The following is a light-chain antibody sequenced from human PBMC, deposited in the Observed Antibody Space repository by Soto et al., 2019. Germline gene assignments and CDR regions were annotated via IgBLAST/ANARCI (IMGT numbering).Light chain of an antibody. J-gene: IGKJ1*01. CDR1: QSVSSN. Sequence: EIVVTQSPGTLSLSPGEGATLSCRASQSVSSNYLAWYQQKPGQAPRLLIYGASTRATGIPARFSGSGSGTEFTLTISSLQSEDFAVYYCQQYNNWPPTFGQGTKVDIK. V-gene: IGKV3-15*01. CDR2: GAS. CDR3: QQYNNWPPT.